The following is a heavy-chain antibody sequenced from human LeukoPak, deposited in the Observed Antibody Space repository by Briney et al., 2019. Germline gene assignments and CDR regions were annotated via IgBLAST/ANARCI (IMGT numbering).Heavy chain of an antibody. D-gene: IGHD3-10*01. J-gene: IGHJ4*02. CDR3: ARGRYYYGSGSYYPITY. V-gene: IGHV4-34*01. Sequence: SETLSLTCAVYGGSFSGYYWSWIRQPPGKGLEWIGEINHSGSTNYNPSLKSRVTISVDTSKNQFSLKLSSVTAADTAVYYCARGRYYYGSGSYYPITYWGQGTLVTVSS. CDR2: INHSGST. CDR1: GGSFSGYY.